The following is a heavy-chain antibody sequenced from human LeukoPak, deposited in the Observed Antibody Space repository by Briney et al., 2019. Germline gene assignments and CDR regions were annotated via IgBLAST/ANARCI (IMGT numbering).Heavy chain of an antibody. CDR2: ISSSGSTI. J-gene: IGHJ6*04. D-gene: IGHD3-10*02. Sequence: GGSLRLSCVASGFTFSSYEMNWVRQAPGNGLEWVSYISSSGSTIYYADSVKGRFTISRDNAKNSLYLQMNSLRAEDTAVYYCAELGITMIGGVWGKGTTVTISS. V-gene: IGHV3-48*03. CDR3: AELGITMIGGV. CDR1: GFTFSSYE.